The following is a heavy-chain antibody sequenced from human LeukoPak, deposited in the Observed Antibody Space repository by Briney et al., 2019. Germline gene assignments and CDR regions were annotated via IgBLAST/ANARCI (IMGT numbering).Heavy chain of an antibody. CDR2: ISADNGST. Sequence: GASVTVSCKSSDYTCDSYGSTWVRQATGQRLEWLGWISADNGSTDFGQKVQGRVTLTTDTSTNTAYMELRRLRSDDTAVYYCVTPLPHYCSGTNCPLRYWGQGTLVTVSS. CDR3: VTPLPHYCSGTNCPLRY. D-gene: IGHD2-2*01. CDR1: DYTCDSYG. J-gene: IGHJ4*02. V-gene: IGHV1-18*01.